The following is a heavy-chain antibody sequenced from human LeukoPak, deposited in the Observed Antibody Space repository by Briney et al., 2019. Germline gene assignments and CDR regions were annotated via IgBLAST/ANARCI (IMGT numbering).Heavy chain of an antibody. V-gene: IGHV3-30*04. Sequence: GGSLRLSCVTSGFTFSSYAFHWVRQAPGKGLEWVATMSFDVNNKYYADSVRGRFTISRDNSKNTLYLQMNSLGAEDTAVYSWARGYCTSSSCYNDYWGQGTLVNASS. CDR1: GFTFSSYA. CDR2: MSFDVNNK. D-gene: IGHD2-2*02. CDR3: ARGYCTSSSCYNDY. J-gene: IGHJ4*02.